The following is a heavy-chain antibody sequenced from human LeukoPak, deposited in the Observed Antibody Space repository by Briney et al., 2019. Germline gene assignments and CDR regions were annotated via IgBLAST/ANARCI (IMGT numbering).Heavy chain of an antibody. CDR1: GFTFSSYA. J-gene: IGHJ3*02. V-gene: IGHV3-23*01. CDR3: TKRLSLRFDAFDI. Sequence: GGSLRVSCAASGFTFSSYAMTWVRQAPGKGLEWVSSVSDIGPNTYYASSVKGRFTISRDTSKNTLYLQMNSLRAEDTAIYYCTKRLSLRFDAFDIWGLGTVVTVSS. D-gene: IGHD3-3*01. CDR2: VSDIGPNT.